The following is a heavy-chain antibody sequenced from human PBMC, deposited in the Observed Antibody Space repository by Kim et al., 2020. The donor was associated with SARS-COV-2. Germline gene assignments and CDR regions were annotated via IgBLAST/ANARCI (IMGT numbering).Heavy chain of an antibody. D-gene: IGHD1-26*01. V-gene: IGHV3-33*06. J-gene: IGHJ6*02. CDR3: AKDRSYGSKLGYYYYGMDV. Sequence: GGSLRLSCAASGFTFSSYGMHWVRQAPGKGLEWVAVIWYDGSNKYYADSVKGRFTISRDNSKNTLYLQMNSLRAEDTAVYYCAKDRSYGSKLGYYYYGMDVWGQGTTVTVSS. CDR1: GFTFSSYG. CDR2: IWYDGSNK.